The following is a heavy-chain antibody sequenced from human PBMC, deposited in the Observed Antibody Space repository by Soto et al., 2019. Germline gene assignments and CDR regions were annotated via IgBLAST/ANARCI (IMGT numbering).Heavy chain of an antibody. Sequence: ASVKVSCKASGYTFTSYGISWVRQAPGQGLEWMGWISAYNGNTNYAQKLQGRVTMTTDTSTSTAYMELRSLRSDDTAVYYCASGYDEPYYYYYYMDVWGKGTTVTVSS. J-gene: IGHJ6*03. CDR2: ISAYNGNT. CDR1: GYTFTSYG. D-gene: IGHD5-12*01. CDR3: ASGYDEPYYYYYYMDV. V-gene: IGHV1-18*01.